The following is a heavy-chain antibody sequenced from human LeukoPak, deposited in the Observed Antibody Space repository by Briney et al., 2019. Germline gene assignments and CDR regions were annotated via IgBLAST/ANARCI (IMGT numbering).Heavy chain of an antibody. CDR1: GFTFSSYA. J-gene: IGHJ4*02. CDR3: AKAPPSIAASGTFDY. Sequence: AGGSLRLSCATSGFTFSSYAMSWVRQAPGKGLEWVSAISGSGGSTYYADSVKGRFTISRDNSKNTLYLQMNSLRAEDTAVYYCAKAPPSIAASGTFDYWGQGTLATVSS. D-gene: IGHD6-13*01. V-gene: IGHV3-23*01. CDR2: ISGSGGST.